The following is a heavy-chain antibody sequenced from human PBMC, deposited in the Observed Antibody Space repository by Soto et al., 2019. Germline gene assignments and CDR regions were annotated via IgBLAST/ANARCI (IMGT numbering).Heavy chain of an antibody. V-gene: IGHV3-21*01. D-gene: IGHD5-12*01. CDR1: GFTFSSYS. CDR3: XXXXXATXXXYXXYGMDV. J-gene: IGHJ6*02. CDR2: ISSSSSYI. Sequence: EVQLVESGGGLVKPGGSLRLSCAASGFTFSSYSMNWVRQAPGKGLEXXXXISSSSSYIYYADSVKGRFTISRDNAKXXXXXXXXXXXXXXXXXXXXXXXXXATXXXYXXYGMDVWGQGTTVTVSS.